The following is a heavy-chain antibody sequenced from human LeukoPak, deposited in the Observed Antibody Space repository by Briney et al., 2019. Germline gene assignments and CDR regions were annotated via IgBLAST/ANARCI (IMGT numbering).Heavy chain of an antibody. Sequence: GASVKVSCKASGYTFTSYGISWVRQAPGQGLEWMGWISAYNGNTNYAQKLQGRVTMTTDTSTSTAYMELRSLRSDDTAVYYCARDGAYYYDSSGLTASHWGQGTLVTV. CDR1: GYTFTSYG. CDR3: ARDGAYYYDSSGLTASH. D-gene: IGHD3-22*01. V-gene: IGHV1-18*01. J-gene: IGHJ4*02. CDR2: ISAYNGNT.